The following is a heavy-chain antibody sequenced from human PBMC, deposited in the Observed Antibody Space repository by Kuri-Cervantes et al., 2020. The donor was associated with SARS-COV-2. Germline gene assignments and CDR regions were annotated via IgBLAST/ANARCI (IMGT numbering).Heavy chain of an antibody. CDR2: FDPEDGET. Sequence: ASVKVSCKASGHTFTGYYMHWVRQAPGKGLEWMGGFDPEDGETIYAQKFQGRVTMTEDTSTDTAYMELSSLRSEDTAVYYCATFEVRGVIIYPFGYWGQGTLVTVSS. D-gene: IGHD3-10*01. J-gene: IGHJ4*02. CDR3: ATFEVRGVIIYPFGY. V-gene: IGHV1-24*01. CDR1: GHTFTGYY.